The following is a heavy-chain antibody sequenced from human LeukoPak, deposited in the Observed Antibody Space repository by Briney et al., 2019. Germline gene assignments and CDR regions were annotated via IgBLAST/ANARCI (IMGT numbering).Heavy chain of an antibody. D-gene: IGHD4-23*01. CDR1: RFTFTGYY. Sequence: ASVKVSCKASRFTFTGYYIHGVRQAPGQGLEWMGWVNPNSGSTNYAQMFQGRVTMTRDTSINTAYMELSGLRSDDTAVYYCARDSYGGNWSLGYWGQGTLVTVSS. CDR2: VNPNSGST. J-gene: IGHJ4*02. CDR3: ARDSYGGNWSLGY. V-gene: IGHV1-2*02.